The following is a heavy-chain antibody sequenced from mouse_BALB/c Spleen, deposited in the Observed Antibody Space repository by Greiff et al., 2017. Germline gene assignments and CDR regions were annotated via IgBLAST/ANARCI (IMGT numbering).Heavy chain of an antibody. CDR3: ARWNYYGSSSYAMDY. Sequence: EVKLQQSGAELVKPGASVKLSCTASGFNIKDTYMHWVKQRPEQGLEWIGRIDPANGNTKYDPKFQGKATITADTSSNTAYLQLSSLTSEDTAVYYCARWNYYGSSSYAMDYWGQGTSVTVSS. J-gene: IGHJ4*01. D-gene: IGHD1-1*01. V-gene: IGHV14-3*02. CDR1: GFNIKDTY. CDR2: IDPANGNT.